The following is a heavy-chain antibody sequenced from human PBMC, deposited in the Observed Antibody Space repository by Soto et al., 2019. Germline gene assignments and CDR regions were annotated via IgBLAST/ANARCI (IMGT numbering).Heavy chain of an antibody. CDR2: INAGNGNT. CDR3: ARDFFGRDYSNYDDY. J-gene: IGHJ4*02. Sequence: GASVKVSCKASGYTFTSYAMHWVRQAPGQRPEWMGWINAGNGNTKYSQKFQGRVTITGDTSASTAYMELSSLRSEDTAVYYCARDFFGRDYSNYDDYWGQGTLVTVSS. V-gene: IGHV1-3*01. CDR1: GYTFTSYA. D-gene: IGHD4-4*01.